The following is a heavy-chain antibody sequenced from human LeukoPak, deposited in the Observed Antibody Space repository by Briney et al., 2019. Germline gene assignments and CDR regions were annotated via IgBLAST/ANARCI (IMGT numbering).Heavy chain of an antibody. CDR3: ARVGTQWLVPGQGNFDY. CDR2: ISSTSNDI. Sequence: PGGSLRLSCAASGLTFNSYSMNWVRQAPGKGLEWVSSISSTSNDIYYADSVKGRFTISRDNAKNSLYLQMNSLRAEDTAVYYCARVGTQWLVPGQGNFDYWGQGTLVTVSS. D-gene: IGHD6-19*01. J-gene: IGHJ4*02. V-gene: IGHV3-21*01. CDR1: GLTFNSYS.